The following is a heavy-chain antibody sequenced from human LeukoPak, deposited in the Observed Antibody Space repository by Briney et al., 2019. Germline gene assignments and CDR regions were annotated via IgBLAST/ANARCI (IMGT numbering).Heavy chain of an antibody. CDR1: GFTFSSYA. CDR2: ISSNGGST. V-gene: IGHV3-64*01. Sequence: GGSLRLSCAASGFTFSSYAMHWVRQAPGKRLEYVSAISSNGGSTYYANSVKGRSTISRDNSKNTLYLQMGSLRAEDMAVYYCARDGYSGYAVMDYWGQGTLVTVSS. D-gene: IGHD5-12*01. J-gene: IGHJ4*02. CDR3: ARDGYSGYAVMDY.